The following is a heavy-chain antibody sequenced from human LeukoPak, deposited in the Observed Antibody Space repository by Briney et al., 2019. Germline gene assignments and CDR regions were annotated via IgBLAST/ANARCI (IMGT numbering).Heavy chain of an antibody. Sequence: GGSLRLSCAASGFTFSDYYMSWIRQAPGKGLEWVSYISSSGSTIYYANSVKGRFTISRDNAKNSLYLQMNSLRAEDTAVYYCARDAQMGGYCSSTSCYTGGNWFDPWGQGTLVTVSS. CDR1: GFTFSDYY. J-gene: IGHJ5*02. D-gene: IGHD2-2*02. CDR2: ISSSGSTI. CDR3: ARDAQMGGYCSSTSCYTGGNWFDP. V-gene: IGHV3-11*01.